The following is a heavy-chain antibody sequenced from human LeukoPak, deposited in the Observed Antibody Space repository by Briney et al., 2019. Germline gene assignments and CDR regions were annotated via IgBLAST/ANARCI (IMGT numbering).Heavy chain of an antibody. CDR2: IYTGGST. V-gene: IGHV3-53*01. D-gene: IGHD3-10*01. Sequence: PGGSLRLSCAASGFTVSSNYMSWVRQAPGKGLEWVSVIYTGGSTYYADSVKGRFTISRDISKSTLYLQMNSLRDEDTAVYYCAKYGSGSYYNGLYWGQGTLVTVSS. CDR1: GFTVSSNY. J-gene: IGHJ4*02. CDR3: AKYGSGSYYNGLY.